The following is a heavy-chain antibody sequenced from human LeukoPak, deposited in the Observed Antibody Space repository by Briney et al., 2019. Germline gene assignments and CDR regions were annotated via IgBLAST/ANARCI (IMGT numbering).Heavy chain of an antibody. Sequence: PGGSLRLSCTACGFIFSRYAMLWVRRAPGKGLEWVSAISGSVGGTYYANSVKRRFTISRDNSKNTLYLQMNRLRVGDTAVYYCAKRKWFGELLSSFGHWGQGTLVTVSS. V-gene: IGHV3-23*01. J-gene: IGHJ4*02. D-gene: IGHD3-10*01. CDR2: ISGSVGGT. CDR3: AKRKWFGELLSSFGH. CDR1: GFIFSRYA.